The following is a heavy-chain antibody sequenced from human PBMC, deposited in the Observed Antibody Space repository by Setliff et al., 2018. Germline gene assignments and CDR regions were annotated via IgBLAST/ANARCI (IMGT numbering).Heavy chain of an antibody. CDR1: GGSLSSFY. D-gene: IGHD2-8*01. Sequence: SETLSLTCTVSGGSLSSFYWSWIRQSPGRGLGWIGYIDHSGGTSYNPSIESRVAISADRSKNQVFLKVTSVTAADTAVYYCARDPGFHSGTWCLGDWGQGTQVTVSS. CDR3: ARDPGFHSGTWCLGD. J-gene: IGHJ4*02. CDR2: IDHSGGT. V-gene: IGHV4-59*01.